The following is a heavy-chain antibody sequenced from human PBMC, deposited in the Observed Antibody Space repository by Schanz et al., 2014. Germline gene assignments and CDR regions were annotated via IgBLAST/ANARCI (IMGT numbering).Heavy chain of an antibody. V-gene: IGHV3-48*04. D-gene: IGHD5-12*01. CDR2: ISSSSSTI. CDR3: ARDPNSVNEIDY. Sequence: EVQLVESGGGLVQPGGSLRLSCAASGFTFSSYSMNWVRQAPGKGLEWVSYISSSSSTIYYADSVKGRFTLSRDNAKKTMDLQMNSLRVEDTAVYYCARDPNSVNEIDYWGQGTLVTVSS. CDR1: GFTFSSYS. J-gene: IGHJ4*02.